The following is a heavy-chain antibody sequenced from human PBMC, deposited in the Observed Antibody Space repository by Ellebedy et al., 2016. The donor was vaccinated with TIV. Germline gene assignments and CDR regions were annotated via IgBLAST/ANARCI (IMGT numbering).Heavy chain of an antibody. CDR1: GFTFHDHG. CDR3: VRDMSPGGAYD. D-gene: IGHD4/OR15-4a*01. Sequence: PGGSLRLSCVGSGFTFHDHGMHWVRQVAGKGLEWVSGIIWNSGDTGQADSVKGRFTISRDNAKNSLYLQMNSLRAEDTALYYCVRDMSPGGAYDWGQGTLVTVSS. CDR2: IIWNSGDT. V-gene: IGHV3-9*01. J-gene: IGHJ4*02.